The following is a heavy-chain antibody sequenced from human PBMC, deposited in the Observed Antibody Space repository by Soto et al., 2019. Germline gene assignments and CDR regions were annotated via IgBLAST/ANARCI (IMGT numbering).Heavy chain of an antibody. V-gene: IGHV3-21*01. CDR1: GFTFSSYS. J-gene: IGHJ4*02. D-gene: IGHD6-13*01. CDR3: ARDSSSSWYLGTKTSFSGSYYFDY. Sequence: GGSLRLSCAASGFTFSSYSMNWVRQAPGKGLEWVSSISSSSSYIYYADSVKGRFTISRDNAKNSLYLQMNSLRAEDTAVYYCARDSSSSWYLGTKTSFSGSYYFDYWGQGTLVTVSS. CDR2: ISSSSSYI.